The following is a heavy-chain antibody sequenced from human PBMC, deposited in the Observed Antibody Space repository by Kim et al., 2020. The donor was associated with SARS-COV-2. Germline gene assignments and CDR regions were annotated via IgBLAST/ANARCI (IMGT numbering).Heavy chain of an antibody. V-gene: IGHV4-39*01. Sequence: SETLSLTCTVSGGSIISSSYYWGWIRQPPGKGLEWIGSIYYSGSTYYNPSLKSRVTISVDTSKNQFSLKLSSVTAADTAVYYCARRLEWLLSNWFDPWGQGTLVTVSS. D-gene: IGHD3-3*01. CDR2: IYYSGST. J-gene: IGHJ5*02. CDR1: GGSIISSSYY. CDR3: ARRLEWLLSNWFDP.